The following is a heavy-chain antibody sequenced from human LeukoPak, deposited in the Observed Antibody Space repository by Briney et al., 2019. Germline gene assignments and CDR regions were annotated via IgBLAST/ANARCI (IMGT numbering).Heavy chain of an antibody. CDR3: ARGGNPGYGDYWLDY. J-gene: IGHJ4*02. CDR1: GGSISSYY. D-gene: IGHD4-17*01. Sequence: SETLSLTCTVSGGSISSYYGSWIRQPPGKGLEWIGYIYYSGSTNYNPSLKSRVTISVDTSKNQFSLKLSSVTAADTAVYYCARGGNPGYGDYWLDYWGQGTLVTVSS. V-gene: IGHV4-59*01. CDR2: IYYSGST.